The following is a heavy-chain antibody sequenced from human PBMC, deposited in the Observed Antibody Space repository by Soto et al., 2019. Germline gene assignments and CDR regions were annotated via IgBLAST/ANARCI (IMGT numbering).Heavy chain of an antibody. CDR2: IYHSGST. CDR3: ARVPGP. V-gene: IGHV4-30-2*01. CDR1: GGSINSGGFS. Sequence: SETLSLTRAVPGGSINSGGFSWSWIRQPPGKGLEWIGYIYHSGSTYHNPSLKSRVTISVDRSKNQFSLKLSSVTAADTAVYYCARVPGPWGQGTLVTVSS. J-gene: IGHJ5*02. D-gene: IGHD7-27*01.